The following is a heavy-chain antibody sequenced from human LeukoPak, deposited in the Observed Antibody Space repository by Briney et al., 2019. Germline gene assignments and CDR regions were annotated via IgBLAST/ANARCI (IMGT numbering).Heavy chain of an antibody. Sequence: GGSLRLSCTVSGFTVSSNSMSWVRQAPGKGLEWVSFIFSSTHYSDSVKGRFTISRDNSKNTLYLQMNSLRAEDTAVYYCARDWRYYDSSGYAADYFDYWGQGTLVTVSS. J-gene: IGHJ4*02. V-gene: IGHV3-53*01. D-gene: IGHD3-22*01. CDR1: GFTVSSNS. CDR3: ARDWRYYDSSGYAADYFDY. CDR2: IFSST.